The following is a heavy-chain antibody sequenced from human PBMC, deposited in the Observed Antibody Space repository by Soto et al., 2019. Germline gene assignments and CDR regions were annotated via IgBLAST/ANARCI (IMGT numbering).Heavy chain of an antibody. V-gene: IGHV2-5*02. D-gene: IGHD3-22*01. Sequence: SGPTLVNPTQTFTLACTFSGFSLSTSGMGVGWIRQPPGKALEWLALIYWDDDKRYSPSLKSRLTITKDTSKNQVVLTMTNMDPVDTATYYCARSRPFYYYSSGCAGGRMDVWGQGTTVTVSS. CDR1: GFSLSTSGMG. CDR2: IYWDDDK. J-gene: IGHJ6*02. CDR3: ARSRPFYYYSSGCAGGRMDV.